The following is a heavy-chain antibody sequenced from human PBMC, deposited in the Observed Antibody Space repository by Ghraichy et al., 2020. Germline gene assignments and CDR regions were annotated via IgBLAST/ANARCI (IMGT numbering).Heavy chain of an antibody. D-gene: IGHD5-24*01. CDR2: TWHDGSYS. CDR1: GFNFSSYG. J-gene: IGHJ6*02. Sequence: GGSLRLSCAASGFNFSSYGMHWVRQVPGKGLEWLANTWHDGSYSFYEDSLEGRFIISRDNVKNTFYLQMNSLRVEDTAIYYCARDRELHRAVDAMDVWGQGTTVTVSS. CDR3: ARDRELHRAVDAMDV. V-gene: IGHV3-33*01.